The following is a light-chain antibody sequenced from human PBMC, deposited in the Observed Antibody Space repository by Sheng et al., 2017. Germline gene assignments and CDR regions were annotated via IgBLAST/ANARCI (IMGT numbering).Light chain of an antibody. CDR3: QQYYSSLYT. V-gene: IGKV4-1*01. J-gene: IGKJ2*01. CDR2: WAS. CDR1: QSVLSSSNNKNY. Sequence: DIVMTQSPDSLAVSLGERTTINCKSSQSVLSSSNNKNYLAWYQQKPGQPPKLLIYWASTRESGVPDRFSGSGSGTDFTLTISSLQAEDVAVYYCQQYYSSLYTFGQGTKVEI.